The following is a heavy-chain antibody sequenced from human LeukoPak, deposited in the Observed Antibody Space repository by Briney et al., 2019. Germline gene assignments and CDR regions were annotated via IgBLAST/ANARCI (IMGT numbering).Heavy chain of an antibody. Sequence: PGGSLRLSCAASAFTVSSNYMSWVRQAPGKGLEWVSVIYSGGSTYYADSVKGRFTISRDNSKNTLYLQMNSRRAEDTAVYYCARDHGPPDIVATITDDYWGQGTLVTVSS. D-gene: IGHD5-12*01. J-gene: IGHJ4*02. CDR2: IYSGGST. V-gene: IGHV3-66*01. CDR3: ARDHGPPDIVATITDDY. CDR1: AFTVSSNY.